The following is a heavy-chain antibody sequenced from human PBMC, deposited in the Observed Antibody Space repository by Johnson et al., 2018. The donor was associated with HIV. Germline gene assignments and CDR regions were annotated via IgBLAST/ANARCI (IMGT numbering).Heavy chain of an antibody. Sequence: VQLVESGGGLVQPGGSLRLSCAASGFTFSSYWMSWVRQAPGKGLEWVANIKQDGSEKYYVASVKGRFTISRDNAKNSLYLQMNSLRAEDTAVYYCAREVGGDIVVVPAAPGAFDIWGQGTMVTVSS. CDR3: AREVGGDIVVVPAAPGAFDI. J-gene: IGHJ3*02. CDR1: GFTFSSYW. D-gene: IGHD2-2*01. V-gene: IGHV3-7*01. CDR2: IKQDGSEK.